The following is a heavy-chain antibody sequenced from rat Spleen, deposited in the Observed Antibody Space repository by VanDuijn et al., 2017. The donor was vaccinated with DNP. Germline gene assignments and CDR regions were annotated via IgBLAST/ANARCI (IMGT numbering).Heavy chain of an antibody. CDR2: ISYDGGTT. Sequence: EVLLVESDGGLVQPGRSLKLSCAVSGFTFSDYYMAWVRQAPAKGLEWVATISYDGGTTYYRDSVKGRFTISRDNAKSSLYLQMDSLRSEDTATYYCTTGVIDYWGQGVMVTVSS. V-gene: IGHV5-20*01. CDR1: GFTFSDYY. J-gene: IGHJ2*01. CDR3: TTGVIDY.